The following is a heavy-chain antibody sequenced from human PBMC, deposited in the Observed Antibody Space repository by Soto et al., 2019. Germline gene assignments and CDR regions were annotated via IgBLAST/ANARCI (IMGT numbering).Heavy chain of an antibody. CDR2: ISAYNGNT. J-gene: IGHJ5*02. Sequence: ASVKVSCKASGYTFTSYGISWVRQALGQGLEWMGVISAYNGNTNYAQKLQGRVTMTTDTSTSTAYMELRSLRSDDTAVYYCARSLAVADYNWFDPWGQGTLVTVSS. CDR3: ARSLAVADYNWFDP. V-gene: IGHV1-18*01. CDR1: GYTFTSYG. D-gene: IGHD6-19*01.